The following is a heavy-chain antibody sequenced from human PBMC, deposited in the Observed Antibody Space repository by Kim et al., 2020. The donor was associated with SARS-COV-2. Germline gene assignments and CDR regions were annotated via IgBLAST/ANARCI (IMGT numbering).Heavy chain of an antibody. CDR3: ARDRGAEAAAWDY. J-gene: IGHJ4*02. D-gene: IGHD6-13*01. V-gene: IGHV4-39*07. CDR2: IYYSGST. CDR1: GGSISSSSYY. Sequence: SETLSLTCTVSGGSISSSSYYWGWIRQPPGKGLEWIGSIYYSGSTYYNPSLKSRVTISVDTSKNQFSLKLSSVTAADTAVYYCARDRGAEAAAWDYWGQGTLVTVSS.